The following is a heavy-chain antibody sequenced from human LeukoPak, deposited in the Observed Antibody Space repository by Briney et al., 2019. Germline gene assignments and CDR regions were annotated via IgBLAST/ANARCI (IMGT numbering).Heavy chain of an antibody. V-gene: IGHV5-51*01. CDR3: ARFDCSSTSCYKSHNYGMDV. CDR2: IYPGDSDT. J-gene: IGHJ6*02. Sequence: GESLKISCKGSGYSFSSYWIGWVRQMPGKGLEWMGIIYPGDSDTTYSPSFQGQVTISADKSISTAYLQWSSLKASDTAMYYCARFDCSSTSCYKSHNYGMDVWGQGTTVTVSS. CDR1: GYSFSSYW. D-gene: IGHD2-2*02.